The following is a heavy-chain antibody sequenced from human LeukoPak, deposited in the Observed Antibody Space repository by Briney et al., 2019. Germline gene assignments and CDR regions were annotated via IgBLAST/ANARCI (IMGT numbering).Heavy chain of an antibody. CDR3: ARGQMMTTVTTPGY. Sequence: PGGSLRLSCAASGFTFSSYWMSWVRQAPGKGLEWVANIKQDGSEKYYVDSVKGRFTISRDNAKNSLYLQMNSLRAEDTAVYYCARGQMMTTVTTPGYWGQGTLVTVSS. V-gene: IGHV3-7*01. CDR1: GFTFSSYW. D-gene: IGHD4-17*01. CDR2: IKQDGSEK. J-gene: IGHJ4*02.